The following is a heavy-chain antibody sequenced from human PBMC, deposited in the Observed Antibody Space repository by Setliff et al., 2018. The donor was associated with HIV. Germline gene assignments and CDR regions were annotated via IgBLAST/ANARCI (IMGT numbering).Heavy chain of an antibody. D-gene: IGHD2-21*02. V-gene: IGHV4-4*09. CDR2: IYASGST. CDR3: ASLGRAIERGGYSLRFDY. CDR1: AASFSTNY. J-gene: IGHJ4*02. Sequence: PSETLSLTCNVSAASFSTNYWSWVRQPPGKGLEWIGYIYASGSTNYNHSLQRQVPISIDTAKTQISLRLRSVTAADAALYYCASLGRAIERGGYSLRFDYWGQGTLVTVSS.